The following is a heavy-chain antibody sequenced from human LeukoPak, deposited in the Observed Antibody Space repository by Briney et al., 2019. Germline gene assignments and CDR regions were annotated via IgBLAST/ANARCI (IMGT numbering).Heavy chain of an antibody. Sequence: PGRSLRLSCTTSGFIVRDYAMIWVRQAPGKGLEWVGFIRGRPYGATTEYAASVEGGFTISRDDSKSIAYLHMNSLKTEDTAVYYCTRGKDGGNPYYYDYWGQGTLVTVSS. J-gene: IGHJ4*02. CDR2: IRGRPYGATT. CDR1: GFIVRDYA. V-gene: IGHV3-49*04. CDR3: TRGKDGGNPYYYDY. D-gene: IGHD4-23*01.